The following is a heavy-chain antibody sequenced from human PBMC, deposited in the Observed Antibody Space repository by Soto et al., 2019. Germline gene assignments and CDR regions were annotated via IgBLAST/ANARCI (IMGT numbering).Heavy chain of an antibody. CDR1: GGTFSSYA. CDR2: IIPIFGTA. D-gene: IGHD3-10*01. Sequence: SVKVSCKASGGTFSSYAISWVRQAPGQGLEWMGGIIPIFGTANYAQKFQGRVTITADESTSTAYMELSSLRSEDTAVYYCAKDVLGGYYYGTGPDYWGQGTLVTVSS. V-gene: IGHV1-69*13. J-gene: IGHJ4*02. CDR3: AKDVLGGYYYGTGPDY.